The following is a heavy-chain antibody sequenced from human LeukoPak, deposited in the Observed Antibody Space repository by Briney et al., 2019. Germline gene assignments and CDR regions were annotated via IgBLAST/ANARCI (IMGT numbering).Heavy chain of an antibody. J-gene: IGHJ4*02. D-gene: IGHD6-13*01. V-gene: IGHV1-46*01. CDR2: INPSGGST. CDR1: GYTFTSYY. CDR3: ARALGGTAAGRTTYFDY. Sequence: ASVKVSCKASGYTFTSYYMHWVRQAPGQGLEWMGIINPSGGSTSYAQKFQGRVTVTRDTSTSTVYMELSSLRSEDTAVYYCARALGGTAAGRTTYFDYWGQGTLVTVSS.